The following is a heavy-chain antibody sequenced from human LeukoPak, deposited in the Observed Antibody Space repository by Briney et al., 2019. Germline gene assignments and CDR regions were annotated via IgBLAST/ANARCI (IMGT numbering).Heavy chain of an antibody. J-gene: IGHJ4*02. CDR2: IYTSGST. Sequence: SETLSLTCAVSGGSISSYYWSWIRQPAGKGLEWIGRIYTSGSTNYNPSLKSRVTMSVDTSKNQFSLKLSSVTAADTAVYYCARERSYYDSSGYYRQFDYWGQGTLVTVSS. CDR1: GGSISSYY. CDR3: ARERSYYDSSGYYRQFDY. D-gene: IGHD3-22*01. V-gene: IGHV4-4*07.